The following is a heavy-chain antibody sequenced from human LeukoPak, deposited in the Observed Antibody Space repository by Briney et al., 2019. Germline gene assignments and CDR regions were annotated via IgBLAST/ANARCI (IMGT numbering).Heavy chain of an antibody. CDR2: ISSSSSTI. J-gene: IGHJ5*02. V-gene: IGHV3-48*04. CDR1: GFTFSSYS. Sequence: GGSLRLSCAASGFTFSSYSMLWVRQAPGKGLEWVSYISSSSSTIYYADSVKGRFTISRDNAKNSLYLQMNSLRAEDTAVYYCARDPGYSSSWFDHWGQGTLVTVSS. D-gene: IGHD6-13*01. CDR3: ARDPGYSSSWFDH.